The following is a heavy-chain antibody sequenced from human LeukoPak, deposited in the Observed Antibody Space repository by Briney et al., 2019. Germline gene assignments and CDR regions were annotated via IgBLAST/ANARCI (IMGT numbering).Heavy chain of an antibody. CDR2: INGGGGST. Sequence: PSETLSLTCTVSGGSISSGDYYWSWVRQAPGKGLEWVSAINGGGGSTYYADSVKGRFTISRDNSKNTLYLQMNSLTAEDTAVYYCAKDQTRVNTAFDYWGQGALVTVSS. CDR3: AKDQTRVNTAFDY. CDR1: GGSISSGDYY. V-gene: IGHV3-23*01. D-gene: IGHD2-2*02. J-gene: IGHJ4*02.